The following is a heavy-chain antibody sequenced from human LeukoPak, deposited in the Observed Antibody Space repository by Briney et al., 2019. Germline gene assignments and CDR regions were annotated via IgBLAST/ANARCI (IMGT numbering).Heavy chain of an antibody. V-gene: IGHV3-21*01. CDR3: ARDDYGDYHFDY. CDR2: ISSSSYI. Sequence: PGGSLRLSCAASGFTFSSYSMNWVRQAPGKGLEWVSSISSSSYIYYADSVKGRFTISRDNAKNSLYLQMNSLRAEDTAVYYCARDDYGDYHFDYWGQGTLVTVSS. D-gene: IGHD4-17*01. J-gene: IGHJ4*02. CDR1: GFTFSSYS.